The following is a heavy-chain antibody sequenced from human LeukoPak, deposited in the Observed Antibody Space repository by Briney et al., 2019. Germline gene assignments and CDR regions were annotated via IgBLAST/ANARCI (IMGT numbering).Heavy chain of an antibody. J-gene: IGHJ1*01. V-gene: IGHV5-51*01. D-gene: IGHD3-22*01. CDR2: IYPGDSDT. CDR1: GYTFTNSW. Sequence: GESLKISCKGSGYTFTNSWIGWVRQMPGKGLEWMGIIYPGDSDTRYSPSFQGQVTISADKSISTAYLQWSSLKASDTAMYYCARGSYDSSDFEYFHHWGQGTLVTVSS. CDR3: ARGSYDSSDFEYFHH.